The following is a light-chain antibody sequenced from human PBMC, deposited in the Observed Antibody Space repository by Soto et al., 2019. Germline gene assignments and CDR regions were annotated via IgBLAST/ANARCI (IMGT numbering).Light chain of an antibody. CDR2: AAS. V-gene: IGKV1-17*01. CDR3: LQQKSYPYT. CDR1: QGIRKD. Sequence: SPMAQSPSSLSAWVSERGTIXFQASQGIRKDLGWYQQKPGKAPKRLLYAASSLQSGVPSRFSGSGSGTEFTLTISSPQPEDFASYYWLQQKSYPYTFGQGTKVDIK. J-gene: IGKJ2*01.